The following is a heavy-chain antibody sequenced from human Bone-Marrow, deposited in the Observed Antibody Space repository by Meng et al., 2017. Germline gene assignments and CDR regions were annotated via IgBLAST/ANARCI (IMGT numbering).Heavy chain of an antibody. D-gene: IGHD4-23*01. Sequence: GGSLRLSCAASGFTFSTYWLRWVRQAPGKGLEWVANIKQDGSEKNYVDSVKGRFTISRDNAKNSLYLQVNSLRDEDTAVYYCARVGRRQDDYGSNFIDHWGLGTLVTVSS. V-gene: IGHV3-7*01. CDR2: IKQDGSEK. J-gene: IGHJ4*02. CDR1: GFTFSTYW. CDR3: ARVGRRQDDYGSNFIDH.